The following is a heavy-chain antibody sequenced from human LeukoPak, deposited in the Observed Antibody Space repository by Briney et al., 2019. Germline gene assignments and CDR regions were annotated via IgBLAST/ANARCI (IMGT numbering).Heavy chain of an antibody. D-gene: IGHD1-26*01. CDR3: ARVTGYSNRGGFDP. J-gene: IGHJ5*02. CDR1: GYTFISYY. CDR2: INPSGGST. Sequence: ASVKVSCKASGYTFISYYIHWVRQAPGQGLEWMGIINPSGGSTSYAQQLQGRVTMTRDTSTSTVYIELSSLTSEDTAVYYCARVTGYSNRGGFDPWGQGTLVTVSS. V-gene: IGHV1-46*01.